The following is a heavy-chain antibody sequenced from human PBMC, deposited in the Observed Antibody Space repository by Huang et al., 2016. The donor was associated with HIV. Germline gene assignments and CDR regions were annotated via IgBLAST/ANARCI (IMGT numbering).Heavy chain of an antibody. CDR1: GYTFTGSY. CDR3: AREHSRSHLGYYYYYGMGV. Sequence: QVQLVQSGAEVKKPGASVKVSCKASGYTFTGSYMKWVRQAPGQGLVWRGWSNPHSGGTNYAQGFQGRVTMTRDTSIRTAYMELSRLRSDDTAVYYCAREHSRSHLGYYYYYGMGVWGQGTTVTVSS. J-gene: IGHJ6*02. CDR2: SNPHSGGT. V-gene: IGHV1-2*02. D-gene: IGHD6-6*01.